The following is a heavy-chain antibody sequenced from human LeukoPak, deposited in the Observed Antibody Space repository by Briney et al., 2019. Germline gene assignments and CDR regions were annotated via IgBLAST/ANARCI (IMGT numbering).Heavy chain of an antibody. CDR3: ARVSDYYGSSGYYMGYYDV. J-gene: IGHJ4*02. D-gene: IGHD3-22*01. CDR1: GLTLQSKY. V-gene: IGHV3-53*01. CDR2: LYSGGST. Sequence: GGPLRLSCAASGLTLQSKYISGVRQPPRKGLEWVSVLYSGGSTYFRDSVPGRFTISRDNAVNTMYLEMSSLRVDDTAVYYCARVSDYYGSSGYYMGYYDVWGQGTLVTVSS.